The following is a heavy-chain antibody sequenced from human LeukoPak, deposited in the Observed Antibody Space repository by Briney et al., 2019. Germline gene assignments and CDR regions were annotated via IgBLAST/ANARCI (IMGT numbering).Heavy chain of an antibody. V-gene: IGHV2-70*01. Sequence: SGPTLVKPTQTLTLTCTFSGFSLTTSGMCVSWIRQPPGKALEWLALSTWDDDKYYSTSLKTRLTISKDTSRNQVVLRLTNMDPVDTATYYCARYLYGDSAFYFDYWGQGALVTVSS. CDR1: GFSLTTSGMC. D-gene: IGHD4-17*01. CDR2: STWDDDK. CDR3: ARYLYGDSAFYFDY. J-gene: IGHJ4*02.